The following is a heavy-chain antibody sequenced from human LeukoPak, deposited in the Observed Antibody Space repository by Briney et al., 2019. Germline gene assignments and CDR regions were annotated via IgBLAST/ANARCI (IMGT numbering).Heavy chain of an antibody. CDR1: GYSFTSYW. CDR2: IYPGDSDT. CDR3: ARHPTGDFWCGYYVRISGWFDP. Sequence: VESLKISCKGSGYSFTSYWIGWVRQMPRKGLEWMGIIYPGDSDTRYSPSFQGQVTISADKSISTAYLQWSSLKASDTAVYYCARHPTGDFWCGYYVRISGWFDPWGQGTLVTVSS. V-gene: IGHV5-51*01. D-gene: IGHD3-3*01. J-gene: IGHJ5*02.